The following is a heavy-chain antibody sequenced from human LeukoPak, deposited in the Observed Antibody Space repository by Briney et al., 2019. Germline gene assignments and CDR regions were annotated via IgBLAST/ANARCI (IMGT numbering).Heavy chain of an antibody. CDR3: AREVVAATLGPLTGAVY. Sequence: GGSLRLSCAASGFTFSSYEMNWVRQAPGKGLEWVSYISSSGSTIYYADSVKGRFTISRDNSKNTLYLQMNSLRAEDTAVYYCAREVVAATLGPLTGAVYWGQGTLVTVSS. J-gene: IGHJ4*02. D-gene: IGHD2-15*01. CDR2: ISSSGSTI. V-gene: IGHV3-48*03. CDR1: GFTFSSYE.